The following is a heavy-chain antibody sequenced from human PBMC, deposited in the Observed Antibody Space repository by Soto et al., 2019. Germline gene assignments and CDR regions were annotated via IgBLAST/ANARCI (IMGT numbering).Heavy chain of an antibody. CDR1: GGSISSYY. J-gene: IGHJ4*02. D-gene: IGHD4-17*01. CDR3: ASFYGGNLAFDY. V-gene: IGHV4-59*01. Sequence: TLSLTCTVSGGSISSYYWSWIRQPPGKGLEWIGYIYYSGSTNYNPSLKSRVTISVDTSKNQFSLKLSSVTAADTAVYYCASFYGGNLAFDYWGQGTLVTVSS. CDR2: IYYSGST.